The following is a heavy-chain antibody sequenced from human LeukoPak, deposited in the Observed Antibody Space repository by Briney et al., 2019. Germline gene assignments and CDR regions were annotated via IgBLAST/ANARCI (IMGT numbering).Heavy chain of an antibody. D-gene: IGHD3-3*01. Sequence: GGSLRLSCAASGFTFTDYYMSWIRQAPGKGLEWLSYISSSGSTIYYADSVKGRFTISRDNAKNSLYLQMNSLRAEDTALYYCARDFWSGYYLFDYWGQGTLVTVSS. V-gene: IGHV3-11*01. CDR3: ARDFWSGYYLFDY. J-gene: IGHJ4*02. CDR2: ISSSGSTI. CDR1: GFTFTDYY.